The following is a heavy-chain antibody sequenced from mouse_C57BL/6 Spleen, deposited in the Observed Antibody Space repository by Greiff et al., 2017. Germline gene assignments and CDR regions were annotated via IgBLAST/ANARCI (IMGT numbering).Heavy chain of an antibody. J-gene: IGHJ4*01. CDR3: ARGPFYGNYEGGRNAMDF. CDR1: GYAFSSYW. D-gene: IGHD2-1*01. V-gene: IGHV1-80*01. CDR2: IYPGDGDT. Sequence: QVQLQQSGAELVKPGASVKISCKASGYAFSSYWMNWVKQRPGKGLEWIGQIYPGDGDTNYNGKFKGKATLTADKSSSTAYMQLSSLTSEDSTVYFCARGPFYGNYEGGRNAMDFWGQGTSVTVSS.